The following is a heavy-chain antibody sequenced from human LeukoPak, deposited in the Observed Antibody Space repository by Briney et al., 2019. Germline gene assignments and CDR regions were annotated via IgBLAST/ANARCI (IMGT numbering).Heavy chain of an antibody. D-gene: IGHD3-10*01. CDR1: GGSISSYY. CDR3: ASDFGDY. V-gene: IGHV4-59*01. Sequence: SEALSLTCTVSGGSISSYYWSWIRQPPVKGLEWIGYIYYSGSTNYNPSLKSQVTISVDTSKNQFSLKLRSVTAADTAVYYCASDFGDYWGQGILVTVSS. CDR2: IYYSGST. J-gene: IGHJ4*02.